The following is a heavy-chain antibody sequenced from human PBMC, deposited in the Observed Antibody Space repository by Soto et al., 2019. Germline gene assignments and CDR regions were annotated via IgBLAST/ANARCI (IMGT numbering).Heavy chain of an antibody. CDR2: ISSSSSYI. V-gene: IGHV3-21*01. D-gene: IGHD3-3*01. CDR3: ARVYDFWSGLDAFDI. CDR1: GFTFSDYS. Sequence: GGSLRLSCAASGFTFSDYSMNWVRQAPGKGLEWVSFISSSSSYIYYADSVKGRFTISRDNAKNSLYLQMNSLRAEDTAVFYCARVYDFWSGLDAFDIWGQGTMVTVSS. J-gene: IGHJ3*02.